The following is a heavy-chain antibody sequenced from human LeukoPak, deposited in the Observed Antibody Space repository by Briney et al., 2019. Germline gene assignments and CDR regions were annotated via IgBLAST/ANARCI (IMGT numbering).Heavy chain of an antibody. CDR3: ARDEWGYSNTPRDFDY. V-gene: IGHV3-21*01. D-gene: IGHD4-11*01. CDR2: ISSSSSYI. J-gene: IGHJ4*02. CDR1: GFTFSSYS. Sequence: GGSLRLSCAASGFTFSSYSMNWVRQAPGKGLEWVSSISSSSSYIYYTDSVKGRFTISRDNAKNSLYLQMNSLRAKDTAVYYCARDEWGYSNTPRDFDYWGQGTLVTVSS.